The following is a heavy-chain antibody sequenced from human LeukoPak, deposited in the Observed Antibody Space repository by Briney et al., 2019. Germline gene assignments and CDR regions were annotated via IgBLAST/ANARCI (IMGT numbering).Heavy chain of an antibody. D-gene: IGHD3-10*01. J-gene: IGHJ5*02. CDR2: IYTSGST. CDR3: ARDLGITMARGVITKPYNWFDP. CDR1: GGSISSYY. Sequence: PSETLSLTCTVSGGSISSYYWSWIRQPAGKGLEWIGRIYTSGSTNYNPSLKSRVTMSVDTSKNQFSLKLSPVTAADTAVYYCARDLGITMARGVITKPYNWFDPWGQGTLVTVSS. V-gene: IGHV4-4*07.